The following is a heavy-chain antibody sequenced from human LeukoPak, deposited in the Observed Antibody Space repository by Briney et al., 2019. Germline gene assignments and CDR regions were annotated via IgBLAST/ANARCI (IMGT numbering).Heavy chain of an antibody. J-gene: IGHJ5*02. Sequence: ASVRVSSTASGYTFTNYGINWVRQAPGQGLEWMGWISAYNGNTNYAQKLQGRVTMTTDTSTSTAYMELRSLRSDDTAVYYCAREGGSPNWFDPWGQGTLVTVSS. CDR2: ISAYNGNT. V-gene: IGHV1-18*01. D-gene: IGHD1-26*01. CDR3: AREGGSPNWFDP. CDR1: GYTFTNYG.